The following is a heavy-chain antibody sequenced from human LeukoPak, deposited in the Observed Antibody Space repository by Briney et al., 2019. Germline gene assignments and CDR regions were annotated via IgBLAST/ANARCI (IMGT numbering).Heavy chain of an antibody. CDR2: MNPNSGNT. Sequence: ASVKVSCKASGYTFTSYDINWVRQATGQGLEWMGWMNPNSGNTGYAQKFQGRVTMTRNTSISTAYMELSSLRSEDTAVYYCAIQWLVRKAFDIWGQGTMVTVSS. V-gene: IGHV1-8*01. J-gene: IGHJ3*02. D-gene: IGHD6-19*01. CDR1: GYTFTSYD. CDR3: AIQWLVRKAFDI.